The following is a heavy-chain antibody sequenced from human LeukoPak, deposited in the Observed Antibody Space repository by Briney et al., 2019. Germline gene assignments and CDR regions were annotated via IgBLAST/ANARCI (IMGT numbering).Heavy chain of an antibody. V-gene: IGHV4-30-2*01. Sequence: SETLSLTCTVSGGSISSGGYYWSWIRQPPGKGLEWIGYIYHSGSTYYNPSLKSRVTISVDRSKNQFSLKLSSVTAADTAVYYCARTEMVVPAAIPIDAFDIWGQGTMVTVSS. D-gene: IGHD2-2*01. CDR1: GGSISSGGYY. CDR2: IYHSGST. CDR3: ARTEMVVPAAIPIDAFDI. J-gene: IGHJ3*02.